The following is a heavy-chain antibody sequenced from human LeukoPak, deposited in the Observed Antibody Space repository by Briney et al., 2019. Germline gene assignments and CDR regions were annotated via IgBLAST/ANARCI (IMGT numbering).Heavy chain of an antibody. CDR3: ARGFWSGHNWFDP. CDR2: IYTSGTI. CDR1: GGSISSYY. D-gene: IGHD3-3*01. J-gene: IGHJ5*02. V-gene: IGHV4-4*07. Sequence: TSETLSLTCTVSGGSISSYYWSWIRQPAGTALEWIGRIYTSGTITYNPSLKSRVTMSVDTSKNHISLKLSSVTAADTAVYYCARGFWSGHNWFDPWGQGTLVTVSS.